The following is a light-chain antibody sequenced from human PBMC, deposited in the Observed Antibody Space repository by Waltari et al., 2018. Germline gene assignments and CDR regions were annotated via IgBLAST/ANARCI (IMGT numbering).Light chain of an antibody. Sequence: QSVLTQPPSVSGAPGQRVTISCTGSSPNIGGGYDVNWHQQHPGTVPKLLIYSNSDRPSGVPDPVSGSESGTPASLAISGLQAEDEAYYYCQSFDSGLSGWVFGGGTKLTVL. V-gene: IGLV1-40*01. J-gene: IGLJ3*02. CDR3: QSFDSGLSGWV. CDR2: SNS. CDR1: SPNIGGGYD.